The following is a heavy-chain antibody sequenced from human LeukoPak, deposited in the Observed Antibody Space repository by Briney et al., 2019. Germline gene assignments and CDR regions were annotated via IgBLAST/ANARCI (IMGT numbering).Heavy chain of an antibody. D-gene: IGHD3-10*01. CDR2: IKQDGIEK. J-gene: IGHJ4*02. CDR1: GFTLSNHW. Sequence: PGGSLRLSCAASGFTLSNHWMIWVRQAPGKGLECVANIKQDGIEKYYLDSVKGRFTISRDNAKNSVYLQMNSLRVEDTAVYYCARHTTLLWFGEYGDYFDYWGQGTLVTVSS. CDR3: ARHTTLLWFGEYGDYFDY. V-gene: IGHV3-7*01.